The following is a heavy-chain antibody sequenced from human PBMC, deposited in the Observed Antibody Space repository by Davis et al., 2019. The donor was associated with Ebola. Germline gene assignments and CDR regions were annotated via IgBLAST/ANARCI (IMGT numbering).Heavy chain of an antibody. D-gene: IGHD2-2*01. CDR2: INPSGGST. J-gene: IGHJ6*02. CDR3: ARGREDIVLVPAAMGLGMDV. V-gene: IGHV1-46*03. CDR1: GYTFTNYY. Sequence: ASVKVSCKASGYTFTNYYMHWVRQAPGQGLEWMGIINPSGGSTSYAQKFQGRVTMTRDTSTSTVYMELSSLRSEDTAVYYCARGREDIVLVPAAMGLGMDVWGQGTTVTVSS.